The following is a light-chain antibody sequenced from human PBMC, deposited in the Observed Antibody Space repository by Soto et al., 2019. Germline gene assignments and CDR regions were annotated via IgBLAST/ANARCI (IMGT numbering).Light chain of an antibody. CDR2: GVS. CDR3: HQYDNWWT. J-gene: IGKJ1*01. CDR1: QSVRNN. Sequence: ELVMTQSPDTLSVSPGERATLLCRASQSVRNNLAWYQQKPGQAPRLLIYGVSTRATGVPARFSGSGSGTDFTLTISSLQPEDFAVYYCHQYDNWWTFGQGIKVEI. V-gene: IGKV3-15*01.